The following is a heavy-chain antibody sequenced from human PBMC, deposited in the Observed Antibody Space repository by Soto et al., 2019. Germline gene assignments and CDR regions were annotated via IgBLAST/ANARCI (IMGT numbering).Heavy chain of an antibody. D-gene: IGHD3-3*01. V-gene: IGHV3-9*01. CDR1: GFTFDDYA. J-gene: IGHJ4*02. Sequence: EVQLVQSGAGLVQPGRSLRLSCAASGFTFDDYAMHWVRQAPGKGLEWVSGISWNSGSIGYADSVKGRFTISRDNAKNSLYPQMNSLRADDTALYYCAKAGFWSGYYSLVDYWGQGTLVTVSS. CDR2: ISWNSGSI. CDR3: AKAGFWSGYYSLVDY.